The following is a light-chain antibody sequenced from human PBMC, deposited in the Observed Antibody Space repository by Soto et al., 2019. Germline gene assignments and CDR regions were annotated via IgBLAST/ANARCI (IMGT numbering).Light chain of an antibody. CDR1: SSNIGYNY. CDR3: GTWDSSLRGVV. CDR2: DNN. Sequence: QSVLTQPPSVSAAPGQRVTISCSGNSSNIGYNYVSWYQQLPGTAPKLLIYDNNKRPSGIPDRFSGSKSGTSATLGITGLQTGDEADYYCGTWDSSLRGVVFGGGTKLTVL. J-gene: IGLJ2*01. V-gene: IGLV1-51*01.